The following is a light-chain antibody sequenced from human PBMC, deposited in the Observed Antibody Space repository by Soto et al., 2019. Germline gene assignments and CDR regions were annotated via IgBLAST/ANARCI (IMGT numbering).Light chain of an antibody. CDR2: AAS. CDR3: KKYNSALPT. V-gene: IGKV1-27*01. Sequence: DIQMTQSPSSLSASVGDRVTITCRASQGISNYLAWYQQKPGKVPKLLIYAASTLQSGVPSRFSGSGSGTDFTLTFSTPQPKDVATYYCKKYNSALPTFGQGTKVDIK. CDR1: QGISNY. J-gene: IGKJ1*01.